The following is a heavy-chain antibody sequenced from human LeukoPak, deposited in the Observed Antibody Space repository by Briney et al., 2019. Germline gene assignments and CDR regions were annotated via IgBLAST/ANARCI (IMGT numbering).Heavy chain of an antibody. CDR2: INHSGST. CDR3: ARGRDGIPLY. J-gene: IGHJ4*02. V-gene: IGHV4-34*01. Sequence: PSETLSLTCAVYGGSFSGYYWSWIRRPPGKGLEWIGEINHSGSTNYNPSLKSRVTISVDTSKNQFSLKLSSVTAADTAVYYCARGRDGIPLYWGQGTLVTVSS. CDR1: GGSFSGYY. D-gene: IGHD5-24*01.